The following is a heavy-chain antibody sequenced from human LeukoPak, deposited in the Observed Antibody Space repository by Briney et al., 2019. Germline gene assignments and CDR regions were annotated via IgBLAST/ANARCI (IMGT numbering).Heavy chain of an antibody. J-gene: IGHJ4*02. CDR3: ARDRITMIVVASRWGGNDY. D-gene: IGHD3-22*01. CDR2: IKQDGSEK. V-gene: IGHV3-7*01. Sequence: GGSLRLSCAASGFTFSSYWMSWVRQAPGKGLEWVANIKQDGSEKYYVDSVKGRFTIPRDNAKNSLYLQMNSLRAEDTAVYYCARDRITMIVVASRWGGNDYWGQGTLVTVSS. CDR1: GFTFSSYW.